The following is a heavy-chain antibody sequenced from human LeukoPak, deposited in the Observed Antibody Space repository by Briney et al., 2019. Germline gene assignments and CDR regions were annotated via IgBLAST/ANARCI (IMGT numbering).Heavy chain of an antibody. CDR2: IGGGDT. CDR3: AKDGQSFNSMYDYFDS. V-gene: IGHV3-23*01. D-gene: IGHD2-8*01. CDR1: GFTFRNFA. Sequence: GGSLRLSCSASGFTFRNFAISWVRQAPGKGLEWVSSIGGGDTHYADSVKGRFTISRDDSRSAVDLQMSSLRAEDTAVYYCAKDGQSFNSMYDYFDSWGQGTLVTVSS. J-gene: IGHJ4*02.